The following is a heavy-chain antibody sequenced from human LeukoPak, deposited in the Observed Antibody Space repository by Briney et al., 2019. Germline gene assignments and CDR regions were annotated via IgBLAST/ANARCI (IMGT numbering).Heavy chain of an antibody. D-gene: IGHD6-13*01. CDR2: ISWNSDSI. V-gene: IGHV3-9*03. CDR1: GSTFDDYA. CDR3: AKDKTRSSWYVDAFDI. J-gene: IGHJ3*02. Sequence: GRSLRLSCAASGSTFDDYAMHWVRQAPGKGLEWVSGISWNSDSIGYADSVKGRFTISRDNAKNSLYLQMNSLRAEVMALYYCAKDKTRSSWYVDAFDIWGQGTMVTVSS.